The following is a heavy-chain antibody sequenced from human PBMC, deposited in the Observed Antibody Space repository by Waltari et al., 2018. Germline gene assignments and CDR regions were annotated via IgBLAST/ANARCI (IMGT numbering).Heavy chain of an antibody. CDR3: ARQDYYYVKGYFDL. CDR1: GGSISSVAYY. Sequence: QLQLQESGPGLVKPSETVSPTCTVSGGSISSVAYYWGWVRQPPGKGLEFIASIFYSGATYYNPSLESRVTISVDTSKNQFSLELTSVTDADTAVYYCARQDYYYVKGYFDLWGRGTLVTVSS. D-gene: IGHD3-22*01. J-gene: IGHJ2*01. V-gene: IGHV4-39*01. CDR2: IFYSGAT.